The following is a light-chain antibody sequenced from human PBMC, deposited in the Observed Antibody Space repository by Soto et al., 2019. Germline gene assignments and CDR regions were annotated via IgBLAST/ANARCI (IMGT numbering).Light chain of an antibody. CDR1: QNVLYSSNNKNY. V-gene: IGKV4-1*01. Sequence: DIVMTQSPDSLAVSLGERATINCKSSQNVLYSSNNKNYLAWYQQKPGQPPKLLIYWASTRESGVPDRFSGSGSGTEFTLTISSLQAEDVAVYYCQQYYSTPPTFGGGTKVEIK. CDR3: QQYYSTPPT. J-gene: IGKJ4*01. CDR2: WAS.